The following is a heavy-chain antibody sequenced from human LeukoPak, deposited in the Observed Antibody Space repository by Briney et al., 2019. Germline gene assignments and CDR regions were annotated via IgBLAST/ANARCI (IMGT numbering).Heavy chain of an antibody. J-gene: IGHJ4*02. D-gene: IGHD6-19*01. CDR3: ARDNYIGYSSGRYSGY. V-gene: IGHV1-2*06. CDR2: INPRSGGT. Sequence: ASVKVSCKASGYTFTDFYIHWVRQAPGQGLEWMGRINPRSGGTSYAQKFQGRVTMTRDTSISTAYMELNSLRSEDTAVYYCARDNYIGYSSGRYSGYWGQGALVTVSS. CDR1: GYTFTDFY.